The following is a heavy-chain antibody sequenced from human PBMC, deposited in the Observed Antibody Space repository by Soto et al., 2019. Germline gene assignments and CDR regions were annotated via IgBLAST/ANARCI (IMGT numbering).Heavy chain of an antibody. V-gene: IGHV3-48*02. CDR3: AIASSYCLYYYYGIEG. CDR1: GFTFSSYR. J-gene: IGHJ6*02. Sequence: PGGSLRLSCAASGFTFSSYRMNWVRQAPGKGLEWVSYISSSSSTIYYADSVKGRFTISRDNAKNSLYLQMNSLRDEDTAVYYCAIASSYCLYYYYGIEGLGQGTTVTVSS. CDR2: ISSSSSTI. D-gene: IGHD5-18*01.